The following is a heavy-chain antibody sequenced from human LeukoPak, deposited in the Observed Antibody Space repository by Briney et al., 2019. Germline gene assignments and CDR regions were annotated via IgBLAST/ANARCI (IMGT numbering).Heavy chain of an antibody. CDR3: ARGQGYSSPPKNWFDP. D-gene: IGHD6-13*01. Sequence: SVKVSCKASGGTFSSYAISWVRQAPGQGLEWMGGIITIFGTANYAQKFQGRVTITTDESTSTAYMELSSLRSEDTAVYYCARGQGYSSPPKNWFDPWGQGTLVTVSS. CDR1: GGTFSSYA. V-gene: IGHV1-69*05. CDR2: IITIFGTA. J-gene: IGHJ5*02.